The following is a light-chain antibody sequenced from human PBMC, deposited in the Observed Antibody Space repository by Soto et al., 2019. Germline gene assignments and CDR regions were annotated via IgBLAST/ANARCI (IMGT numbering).Light chain of an antibody. J-gene: IGLJ1*01. CDR1: SSNIGGNP. V-gene: IGLV1-44*01. CDR3: ASWDDSLDGYV. CDR2: SKN. Sequence: QSVLTQPSSASGTPGQRVTISCSGSSSNIGGNPVNWYQQVPGMAPKLLIYSKNQRPSGVPDRFSGSKSGTSASLAISGLQSDDAADYYCASWDDSLDGYVFGSGTKLTVL.